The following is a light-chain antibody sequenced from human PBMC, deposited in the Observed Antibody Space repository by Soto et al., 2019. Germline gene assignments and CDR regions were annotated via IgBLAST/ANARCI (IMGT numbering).Light chain of an antibody. CDR1: SGYSNYK. Sequence: QSVLTQPPSASASLGASVTLTCTLSSGYSNYKVDWYQQRPGKGPRFVMRVGTGRIVGSKGDGIPDRFSVLGSGLNRYLTIKNIQEEDESDYHCGADHGSGNNFVRVFGGGTKLTVL. CDR2: VGTGRIVG. V-gene: IGLV9-49*01. J-gene: IGLJ2*01. CDR3: GADHGSGNNFVRV.